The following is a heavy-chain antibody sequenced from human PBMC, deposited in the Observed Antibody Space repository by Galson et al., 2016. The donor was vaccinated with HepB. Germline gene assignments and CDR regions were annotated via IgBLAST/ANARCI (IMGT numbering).Heavy chain of an antibody. CDR2: LYSSGSS. Sequence: SLRLSCAASGFSVSDDYMSWVRQAPGKRPEWVSVLYSSGSSYYADSVKGRFTISRDNSKNTLDLQMNSLRAEDTAVYYCARGSYDSSGHSRDHWGQGTPVTVSS. CDR1: GFSVSDDY. CDR3: ARGSYDSSGHSRDH. V-gene: IGHV3-53*01. D-gene: IGHD3-22*01. J-gene: IGHJ4*02.